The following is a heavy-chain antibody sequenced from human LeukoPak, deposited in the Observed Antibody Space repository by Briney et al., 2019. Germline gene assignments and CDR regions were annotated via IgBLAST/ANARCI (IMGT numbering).Heavy chain of an antibody. D-gene: IGHD3-3*01. V-gene: IGHV3-33*01. CDR3: ARASDFWSGYYISDS. J-gene: IGHJ4*02. CDR2: IWYDGNNK. Sequence: GRSLRLSCAASGFTFSSYGMHWVRQAPGKGLEWVAVIWYDGNNKYYADSVKGRFTISRDNSKNTLYLQMNSLRAEDTAVYYCARASDFWSGYYISDSWGQGTLVTVSS. CDR1: GFTFSSYG.